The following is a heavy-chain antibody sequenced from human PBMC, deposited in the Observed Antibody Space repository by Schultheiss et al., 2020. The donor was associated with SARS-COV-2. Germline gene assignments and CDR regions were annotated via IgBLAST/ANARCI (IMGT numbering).Heavy chain of an antibody. CDR2: INHSGST. Sequence: SETLSLTCTVSGGSISSYYWSWIRQPPGKGLEWIGEINHSGSTNYNPSLKSRVTMSVDTSKNQFSLKLSSVTAADTAVYYCARVRGYSSSSPFDYWGQGTLVTVSS. CDR1: GGSISSYY. CDR3: ARVRGYSSSSPFDY. V-gene: IGHV4-34*01. J-gene: IGHJ4*02. D-gene: IGHD6-6*01.